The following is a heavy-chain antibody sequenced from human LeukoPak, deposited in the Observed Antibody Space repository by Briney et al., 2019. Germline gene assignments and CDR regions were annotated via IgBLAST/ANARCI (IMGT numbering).Heavy chain of an antibody. CDR1: GGSFSGYY. CDR3: ARLPTYYDFWSGYYTGNLNWYFDL. V-gene: IGHV4-34*01. CDR2: INHSGST. Sequence: SETLSLTCAVYGGSFSGYYWSWIRQPPGKGLEWIGEINHSGSTYYNPSLKSRVTISVDTSKNQFPLKLSSVTAADTAVYYCARLPTYYDFWSGYYTGNLNWYFDLWGRGTLVTVSS. D-gene: IGHD3-3*01. J-gene: IGHJ2*01.